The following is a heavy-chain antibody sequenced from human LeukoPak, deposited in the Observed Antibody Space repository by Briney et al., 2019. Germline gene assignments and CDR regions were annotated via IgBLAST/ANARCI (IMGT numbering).Heavy chain of an antibody. J-gene: IGHJ4*02. Sequence: GGSLRLSCAASGFTFGSYAMSWVRQAPGKGLEWVSAISGSGGSTYYADSVKGRFTISRDNSKNTLYLQMNSLRAEDTAVYYCAKDQGGGYHFHYFDYWGQGTLVTVSS. D-gene: IGHD3-22*01. CDR3: AKDQGGGYHFHYFDY. CDR1: GFTFGSYA. V-gene: IGHV3-23*01. CDR2: ISGSGGST.